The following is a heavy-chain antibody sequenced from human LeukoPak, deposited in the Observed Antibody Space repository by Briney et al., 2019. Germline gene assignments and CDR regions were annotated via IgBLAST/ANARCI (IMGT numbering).Heavy chain of an antibody. CDR3: ARVNYYDSSGYYPYFDY. Sequence: SETLSLTCAVYGGSFGGYYWSWIRQPPGKGLEWIGEINHSGSTNYNPSLKSRVTISVDTSKNQFSLKLSSVTAADTAVYYCARVNYYDSSGYYPYFDYWGQGTLVTVSS. CDR2: INHSGST. CDR1: GGSFGGYY. V-gene: IGHV4-34*01. D-gene: IGHD3-22*01. J-gene: IGHJ4*02.